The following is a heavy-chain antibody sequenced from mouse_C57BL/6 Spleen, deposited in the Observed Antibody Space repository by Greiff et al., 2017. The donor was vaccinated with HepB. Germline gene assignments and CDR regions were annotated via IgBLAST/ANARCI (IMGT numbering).Heavy chain of an antibody. Sequence: VQLQQSDAELVKPGASVKISCKVSGYTFTDHTIHWMKQRPEQGLEWIGYIYPRDGSTKYNEKFKGKSTLTADKSSSTAYMQLNILTSEDSAVYFCARYYDYGYYYARDYWGQGTSVTVSS. V-gene: IGHV1-78*01. J-gene: IGHJ4*01. CDR3: ARYYDYGYYYARDY. CDR1: GYTFTDHT. CDR2: IYPRDGST. D-gene: IGHD2-4*01.